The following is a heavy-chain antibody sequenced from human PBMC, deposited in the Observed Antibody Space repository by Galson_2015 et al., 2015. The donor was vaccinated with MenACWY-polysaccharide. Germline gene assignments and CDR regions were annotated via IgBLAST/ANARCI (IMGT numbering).Heavy chain of an antibody. CDR2: MNPNSGNT. Sequence: SVKVSCKASGYSFSSYDINWVRQTTGQGLEWMGWMNPNSGNTGYAQKFQGRVTMTRNTSISIAYMELSSLRSEDTAVYYCAREKQLKIDFWGQGTLVTVSS. CDR1: GYSFSSYD. V-gene: IGHV1-8*01. D-gene: IGHD5-18*01. CDR3: AREKQLKIDF. J-gene: IGHJ4*02.